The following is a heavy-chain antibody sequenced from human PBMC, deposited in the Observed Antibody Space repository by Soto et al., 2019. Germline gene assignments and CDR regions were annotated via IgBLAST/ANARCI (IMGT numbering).Heavy chain of an antibody. CDR2: IYYSGST. Sequence: QVQLQESGPGLVKPAQTLSLTCTVSGGSISSGGYYWSWICQHPGKGLEWIGYIYYSGSTYYNPSLKSRVTLAVHTSKDQFYLKVSSVSVADTAVYSCERERDSGSSGYGVGFVDSWGQGTLVTVSS. J-gene: IGHJ4*02. D-gene: IGHD3-22*01. CDR1: GGSISSGGYY. CDR3: ERERDSGSSGYGVGFVDS. V-gene: IGHV4-31*03.